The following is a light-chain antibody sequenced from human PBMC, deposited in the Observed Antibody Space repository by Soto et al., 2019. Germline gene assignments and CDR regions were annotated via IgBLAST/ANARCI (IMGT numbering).Light chain of an antibody. CDR2: DAS. CDR1: QCVSSY. J-gene: IGKJ5*01. CDR3: QQYHNWPPIT. V-gene: IGKV3D-15*01. Sequence: EIVFTHSPATLASSRGERATRSYTASQCVSSYLAWYQQKPGQAPRLLIYDASNRATGIPARFSGSGSGTEFTLTIRNLQSEDFAVYFCQQYHNWPPITFGQGTRREIK.